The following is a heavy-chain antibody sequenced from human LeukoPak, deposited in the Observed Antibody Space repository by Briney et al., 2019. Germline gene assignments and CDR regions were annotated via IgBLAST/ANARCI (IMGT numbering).Heavy chain of an antibody. D-gene: IGHD2-21*02. J-gene: IGHJ4*02. CDR2: IYYSGST. CDR1: GGSISSSSYY. CDR3: AREAYCGGDCYSGFDY. Sequence: PSETLSLTCTVSGGSISSSSYYWGWIRQPPGKGLEWIGSIYYSGSTYYNPSLKSRVTISVDTSKNQFSLKLSSVTAAGTAVYYCAREAYCGGDCYSGFDYWGQGTLVTVSS. V-gene: IGHV4-39*02.